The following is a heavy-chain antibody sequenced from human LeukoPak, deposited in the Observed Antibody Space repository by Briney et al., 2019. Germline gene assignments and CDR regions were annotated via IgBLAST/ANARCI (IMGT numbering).Heavy chain of an antibody. V-gene: IGHV1-69*04. CDR1: GGTFSSYA. CDR2: IIPILGIA. CDR3: AVDLVGAKGFDY. J-gene: IGHJ4*02. D-gene: IGHD1-26*01. Sequence: GASVKVSCKASGGTFSSYAISWVRQAPGQGLEWMGRIIPILGIANYAQKFQGRVTITADKSTSTAYMELSSLRSEDTAVYYCAVDLVGAKGFDYWGQGTLVTVSS.